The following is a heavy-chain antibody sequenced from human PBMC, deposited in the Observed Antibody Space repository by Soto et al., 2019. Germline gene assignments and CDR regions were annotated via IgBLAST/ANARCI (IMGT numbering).Heavy chain of an antibody. V-gene: IGHV3-21*01. D-gene: IGHD2-2*01. CDR2: ISSSSSYI. J-gene: IGHJ3*02. CDR3: ARDWQSGYCSSTSCYAGEAAFDI. CDR1: GFTFSSYS. Sequence: PGGSLRLSCAASGFTFSSYSMNWVRQAPGKGLEWVSSISSSSSYIYYADSVKGRFTISRDNAKNSLYLQMNSLRAEDTAVYYCARDWQSGYCSSTSCYAGEAAFDIWAKGQWSPSPQ.